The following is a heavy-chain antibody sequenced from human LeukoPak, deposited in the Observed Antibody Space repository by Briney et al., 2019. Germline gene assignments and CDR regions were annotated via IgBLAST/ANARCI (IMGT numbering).Heavy chain of an antibody. V-gene: IGHV3-7*01. J-gene: IGHJ3*01. Sequence: GGSLRLSCAASGFTFRNYWMGWVRQAPGKGLEWVANTKPDGSAEYYADSVKGRFTISRDNAKNSLYLQMNSLRAEDTAVYYCARSYSGSYFFWGQGTMVTVSS. CDR3: ARSYSGSYFF. CDR2: TKPDGSAE. CDR1: GFTFRNYW. D-gene: IGHD1-26*01.